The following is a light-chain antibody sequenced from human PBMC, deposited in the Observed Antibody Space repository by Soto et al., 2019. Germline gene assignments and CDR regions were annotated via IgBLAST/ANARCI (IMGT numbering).Light chain of an antibody. CDR2: KAS. CDR3: QQYNSYPWT. CDR1: QSISSW. J-gene: IGKJ1*01. V-gene: IGKV1-5*03. Sequence: DIQMTQSPSTLSASVGDRVTITCRASQSISSWLAWYQQKPGKAPKLLIYKASSLESGAPSRFSGSGSGTKFTLTISSLQPDDFATYYCQQYNSYPWTFGQGTKVDIK.